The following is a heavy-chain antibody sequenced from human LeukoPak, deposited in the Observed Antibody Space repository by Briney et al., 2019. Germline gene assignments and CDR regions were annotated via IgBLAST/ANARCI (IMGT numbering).Heavy chain of an antibody. J-gene: IGHJ4*02. V-gene: IGHV5-51*01. D-gene: IGHD5-24*01. CDR1: GYSFSSYW. CDR2: INPADSDT. CDR3: ARGEGGYNYAF. Sequence: GESLKISCKASGYSFSSYWIAWVGQIPGKGLEWMGIINPADSDTRYSLSIQGQVTISADRSISTAYLQWSSLKASDTAIYYCARGEGGYNYAFWGQGTLVSVSS.